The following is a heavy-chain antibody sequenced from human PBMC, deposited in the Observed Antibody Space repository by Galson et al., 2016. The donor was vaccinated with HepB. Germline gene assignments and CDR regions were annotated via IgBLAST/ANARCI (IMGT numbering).Heavy chain of an antibody. CDR3: ARDRHQYSSGWYVGGMDV. D-gene: IGHD6-19*01. J-gene: IGHJ6*02. CDR2: ISAYNGNT. Sequence: SVKVSCKASGYTFTSYGISWVRQAPGQGLEWMGWISAYNGNTNYAQKLQGRVTMTTDTSTSTAYMELRRLRSDDTAVYYCARDRHQYSSGWYVGGMDVWGQGTTVTVSS. V-gene: IGHV1-18*01. CDR1: GYTFTSYG.